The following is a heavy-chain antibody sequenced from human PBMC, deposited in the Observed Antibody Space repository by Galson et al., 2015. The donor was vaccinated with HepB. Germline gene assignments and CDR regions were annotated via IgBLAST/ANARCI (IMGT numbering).Heavy chain of an antibody. CDR1: GFTFSSYG. V-gene: IGHV3-33*08. J-gene: IGHJ4*02. CDR2: IWYDGSNK. CDR3: ARDLNDYGESYFDY. Sequence: SLRLSCAASGFTFSSYGMHWVRQAPGKGLEWVAVIWYDGSNKYYADSVKGRFTISRDNSKNTLYLQMNSLRAEDTAVYYCARDLNDYGESYFDYWGQGTLVTVSS. D-gene: IGHD4-17*01.